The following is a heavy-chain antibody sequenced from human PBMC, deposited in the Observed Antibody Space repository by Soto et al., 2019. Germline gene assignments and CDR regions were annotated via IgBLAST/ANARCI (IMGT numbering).Heavy chain of an antibody. Sequence: SLTCTVSGGSISSSTYYWDWIRQPPGKGLEWIGAMYYTGNKNYNPSLESRVTMSVDTSKNQFSLKLSSVTPTDTAVCYCARRSSSSLGSMFDPWGRGILVTVSS. D-gene: IGHD6-6*01. CDR1: GGSISSSTYY. CDR3: ARRSSSSLGSMFDP. J-gene: IGHJ5*02. V-gene: IGHV4-39*01. CDR2: MYYTGNK.